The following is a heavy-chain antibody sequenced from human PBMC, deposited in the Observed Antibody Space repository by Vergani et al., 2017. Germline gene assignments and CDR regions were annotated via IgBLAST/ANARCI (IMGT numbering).Heavy chain of an antibody. J-gene: IGHJ6*03. CDR3: AREYSSSSVGYYYYYMDV. CDR2: IWYDGSNK. CDR1: GFTFSSYS. Sequence: VQLVESGGGLVKPGGSLRLSCAASGFTFSSYSMNWVRQAPGKGLEWVAVIWYDGSNKYYADSVKGRFTISRDNSKNTLYLQMNSLRAEDTAVYYCAREYSSSSVGYYYYYMDVWGKGTTVTVSS. D-gene: IGHD6-6*01. V-gene: IGHV3-33*08.